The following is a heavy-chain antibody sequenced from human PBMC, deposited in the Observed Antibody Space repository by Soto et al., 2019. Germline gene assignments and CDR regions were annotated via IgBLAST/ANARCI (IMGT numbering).Heavy chain of an antibody. CDR1: GFTFSSYA. V-gene: IGHV3-23*01. D-gene: IGHD6-6*01. J-gene: IGHJ4*02. CDR3: AKREYSRSSEGFDY. CDR2: ISSSGGNT. Sequence: GSLRLSCAASGFTFSSYAMSWVRQAPGKGLEWVSAISSSGGNTYYADSVKGRFTISRDNSKNTLYLQMNSLRAEDTAIYYCAKREYSRSSEGFDYWGQGTRVTVSS.